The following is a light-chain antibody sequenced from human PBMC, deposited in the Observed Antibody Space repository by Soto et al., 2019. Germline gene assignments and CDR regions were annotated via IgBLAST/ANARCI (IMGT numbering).Light chain of an antibody. J-gene: IGKJ2*01. CDR2: GAA. CDR1: QSLSTS. V-gene: IGKV3-15*01. Sequence: EIVMTQSPATLSVSPGEGATLSCRASQSLSTSLAWYQQKPGQAPRLLIYGAATRATGIPARFSGSGSGTEFTLTISSLQSEDFVVYYCQQYNKWPYTFGQGTKVDIK. CDR3: QQYNKWPYT.